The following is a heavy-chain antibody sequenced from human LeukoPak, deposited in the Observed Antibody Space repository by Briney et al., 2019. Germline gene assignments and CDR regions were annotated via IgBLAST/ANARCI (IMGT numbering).Heavy chain of an antibody. CDR1: GFTLSSYS. CDR3: AKVPYSSGWYYYYYGMDV. J-gene: IGHJ6*02. D-gene: IGHD6-19*01. CDR2: ISSGSSTI. V-gene: IGHV3-48*02. Sequence: GSLRLSCVTSGFTLSSYSMNWVRQAPGKGLEWVSYISSGSSTIYYADSVKGRFTISRDNAKNSLYLQMNSLRDEDTAVYYCAKVPYSSGWYYYYYGMDVWGQGTTVTVSS.